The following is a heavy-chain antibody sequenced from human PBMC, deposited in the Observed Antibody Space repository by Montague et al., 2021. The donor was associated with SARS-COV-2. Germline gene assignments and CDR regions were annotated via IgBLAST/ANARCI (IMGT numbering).Heavy chain of an antibody. CDR1: GGSISSGSYY. Sequence: TLSLTCTVSGGSISSGSYYWSWIRQHPGKGLEWIGYIYYSGSSYYNPSLKSRVTISVDTSKNQFSLKLSSVTAADTAVYYCARDATMVSHSYFDYWGQGTLVTVSS. CDR3: ARDATMVSHSYFDY. CDR2: IYYSGSS. V-gene: IGHV4-31*03. J-gene: IGHJ4*02. D-gene: IGHD4/OR15-4a*01.